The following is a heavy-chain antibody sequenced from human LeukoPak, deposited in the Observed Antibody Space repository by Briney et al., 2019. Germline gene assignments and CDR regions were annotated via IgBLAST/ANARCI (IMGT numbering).Heavy chain of an antibody. CDR3: ARHISPWKYPDAFDI. V-gene: IGHV3-30*04. CDR1: GFTFSSYA. Sequence: QPGRSLRLSCAASGFTFSSYAMHWVRQAPGKGLEWVAVISYDGSNKYYADSVKGRFTIYRDNSKNTLYLQMNSLRADDTDVYCCARHISPWKYPDAFDIWGQGTMVTVSS. D-gene: IGHD1-7*01. J-gene: IGHJ3*02. CDR2: ISYDGSNK.